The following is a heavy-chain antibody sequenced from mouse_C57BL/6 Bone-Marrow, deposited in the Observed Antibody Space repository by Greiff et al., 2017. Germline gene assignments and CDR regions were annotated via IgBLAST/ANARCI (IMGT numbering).Heavy chain of an antibody. CDR2: IDPSDSYT. V-gene: IGHV1-69*01. J-gene: IGHJ3*01. Sequence: VQLQQPGAELVMPGASVKLSCKASGYTFTSYWMHWVKQRPGQGLEWIGEIDPSDSYTNYNQKFKGKSTLTVDKSSSTAYMQLSSLTSEDSAVYYCARSRYGPWFAYWGQGTLVTVSA. CDR1: GYTFTSYW. D-gene: IGHD1-1*01. CDR3: ARSRYGPWFAY.